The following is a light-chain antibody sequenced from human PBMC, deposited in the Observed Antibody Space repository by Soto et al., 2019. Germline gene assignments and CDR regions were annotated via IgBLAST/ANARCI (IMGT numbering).Light chain of an antibody. Sequence: QSALTQPPSASGSPGQSVTISCTGTSSDVGGYNYVSWYQQHPGKAPKFMIYEVTKRPSGVPDRFSGSKSGNTASLTVSGLQADDEADYYCTSYAGSNNFGVFGGGTKLTVL. CDR2: EVT. CDR3: TSYAGSNNFGV. J-gene: IGLJ2*01. V-gene: IGLV2-8*01. CDR1: SSDVGGYNY.